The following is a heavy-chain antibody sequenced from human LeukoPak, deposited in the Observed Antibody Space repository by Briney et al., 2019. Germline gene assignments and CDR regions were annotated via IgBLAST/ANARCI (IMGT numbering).Heavy chain of an antibody. V-gene: IGHV1-18*01. CDR2: ISAYNGNT. D-gene: IGHD6-19*01. CDR3: ARDSTQWLTHYYYYYGMDV. Sequence: ASVKVSCKASGYTFTSYGISWVRQAPGQGLEWMGWISAYNGNTNYAQKLQGRVTMTTDTSTSTAYMELRSLRSDDTAVYYCARDSTQWLTHYYYYYGMDVWGQGTTVTVSS. J-gene: IGHJ6*02. CDR1: GYTFTSYG.